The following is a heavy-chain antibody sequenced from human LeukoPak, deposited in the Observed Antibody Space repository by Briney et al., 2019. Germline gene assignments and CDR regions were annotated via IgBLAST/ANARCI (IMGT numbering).Heavy chain of an antibody. D-gene: IGHD4-11*01. Sequence: GGSLRLSCAASGFTFSSYAMSWVRQAPGKGLEWVSAISGSGGSTYYADSVKGRFTISRDNSKNTLYLQMNSLRAEDTAVYYCARVRYSNYEFYFDYWGQGTLVTVSS. CDR3: ARVRYSNYEFYFDY. J-gene: IGHJ4*02. CDR1: GFTFSSYA. V-gene: IGHV3-23*01. CDR2: ISGSGGST.